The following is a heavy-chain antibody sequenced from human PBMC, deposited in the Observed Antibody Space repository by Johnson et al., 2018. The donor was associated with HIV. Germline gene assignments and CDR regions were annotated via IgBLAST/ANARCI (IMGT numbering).Heavy chain of an antibody. J-gene: IGHJ3*02. V-gene: IGHV3-23*04. CDR3: AKVGLEGGKEGVGAFDI. CDR1: GFIFNNYA. Sequence: VQLVESGGGLVQPGGSLRLSCAGSGFIFNNYAMSWVRQTPGKGLEWVSGISGSGGDTYYADSVKGRFTISRDNSKNTLHLQMHSLRAEDTAVYYCAKVGLEGGKEGVGAFDIWGQGTMVTVST. CDR2: ISGSGGDT. D-gene: IGHD3-3*01.